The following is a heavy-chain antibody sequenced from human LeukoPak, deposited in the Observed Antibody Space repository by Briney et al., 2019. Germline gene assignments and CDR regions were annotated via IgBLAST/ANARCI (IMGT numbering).Heavy chain of an antibody. Sequence: PGGSLRLSCAASGFTLSSYAMHWVRQAPGKGLEYVTAISSNGGSTYYANSVKGRFTISRDNSKNTLYLQMGSLRAEDMAVYYCARAGYSGYDFYFMQFDYWGQGTLVTVSS. CDR1: GFTLSSYA. CDR2: ISSNGGST. J-gene: IGHJ4*02. D-gene: IGHD5-12*01. V-gene: IGHV3-64*01. CDR3: ARAGYSGYDFYFMQFDY.